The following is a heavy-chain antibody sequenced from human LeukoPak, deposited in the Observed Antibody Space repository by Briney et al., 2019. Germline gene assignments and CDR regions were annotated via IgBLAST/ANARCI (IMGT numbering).Heavy chain of an antibody. D-gene: IGHD2-2*01. Sequence: PGESLKISCKGSGYSFTSYWIGWVRQMPGKGLEWMGIIYPGDSDTRYSPSFQGQVTISADKSISTAYLQWSSLKASDTAMYYCARHPDIVVVPAGNWFDPWGQGTLVTVSS. V-gene: IGHV5-51*01. CDR1: GYSFTSYW. CDR3: ARHPDIVVVPAGNWFDP. J-gene: IGHJ5*02. CDR2: IYPGDSDT.